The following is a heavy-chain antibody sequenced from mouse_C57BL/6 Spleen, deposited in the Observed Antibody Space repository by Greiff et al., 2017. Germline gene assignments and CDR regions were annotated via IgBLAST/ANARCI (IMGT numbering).Heavy chain of an antibody. D-gene: IGHD1-1*01. CDR2: IDPSDSYT. Sequence: QVQLQQPGAELVMPGASVKLSCKASGYTFTSYWMHWVKQRPGQGLEWIGEIDPSDSYTNYTQKFKGKSTLTVDKSSSTAYMQLSSLTSEDAAVYYCARWTITTVVAPFDYWGQGTTLTVSS. CDR3: ARWTITTVVAPFDY. V-gene: IGHV1-69*01. J-gene: IGHJ2*01. CDR1: GYTFTSYW.